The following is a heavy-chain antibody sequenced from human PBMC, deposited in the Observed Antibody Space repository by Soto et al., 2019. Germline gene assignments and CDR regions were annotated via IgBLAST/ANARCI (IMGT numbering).Heavy chain of an antibody. J-gene: IGHJ6*02. D-gene: IGHD1-26*01. V-gene: IGHV1-3*01. CDR2: INAVNGKT. CDR1: GYTFTSYA. CDR3: ASCIVGATTYYYYGMDV. Sequence: ASVKVSCKASGYTFTSYAMHWVRQAPGQRLEWMGWINAVNGKTKYSQKFQGRVTITRDKSTSTAYMELSSLRSEDTAVYYCASCIVGATTYYYYGMDVWGQGTTVPVSS.